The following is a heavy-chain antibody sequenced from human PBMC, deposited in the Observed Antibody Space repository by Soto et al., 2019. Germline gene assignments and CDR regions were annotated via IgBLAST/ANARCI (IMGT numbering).Heavy chain of an antibody. CDR2: ISGSGGGT. V-gene: IGHV3-23*01. CDR3: AKKKPPGVAGFDF. CDR1: GFTFSSYA. Sequence: EVQLLESGGTLVQPGGSLRLSCAASGFTFSSYAMSWVRQAPGEGLEWVSSISGSGGGTYYADSVKGRFTISRDNSKNALYLQMNSLRGEDTAVYYCAKKKPPGVAGFDFWGLGTLVTVSS. D-gene: IGHD3-3*01. J-gene: IGHJ4*02.